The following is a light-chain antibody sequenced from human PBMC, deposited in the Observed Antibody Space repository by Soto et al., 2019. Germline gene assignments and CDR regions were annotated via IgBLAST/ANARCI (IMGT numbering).Light chain of an antibody. CDR3: MQGTHWPFT. J-gene: IGKJ5*01. CDR1: QSLVHSDGIAY. CDR2: KVS. Sequence: DVVMTQSPLSLPVTLGQPASISCRSNQSLVHSDGIAYFSWFQQRPGRSPRRLIYKVSNRDSGVPAGLSGTESGTDFAMKITRVEAEDVGVYYYMQGTHWPFTFGQGTRLE. V-gene: IGKV2-30*02.